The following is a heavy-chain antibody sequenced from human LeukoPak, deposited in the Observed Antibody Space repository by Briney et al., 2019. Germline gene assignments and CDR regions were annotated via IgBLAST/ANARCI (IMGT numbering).Heavy chain of an antibody. Sequence: GGSLRLSCAASGFTLSSYAMSWVRQVPGKGLEWVSAISGSGGSTYYADSVKGRFTISRDNSKNTLSLQMNSLRAEDTAVYYCAKAHDYYDSSGYFDYWGQGTLVTVSS. J-gene: IGHJ4*02. CDR2: ISGSGGST. CDR1: GFTLSSYA. D-gene: IGHD3-22*01. V-gene: IGHV3-23*01. CDR3: AKAHDYYDSSGYFDY.